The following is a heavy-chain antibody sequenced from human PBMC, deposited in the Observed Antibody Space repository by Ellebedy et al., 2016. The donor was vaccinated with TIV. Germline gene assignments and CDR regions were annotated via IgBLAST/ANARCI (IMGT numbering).Heavy chain of an antibody. CDR1: GDTLADVS. CDR2: FAPEDLGR. Sequence: AASVKVSCKVSGDTLADVSMHWVRQAPGTGLEWMGGFAPEDLGRMYAQKSQGRVTMTEDTSTDTAYMELTSLRSDDTAVYYCATVRFGGGGFDHWGQGTLVTVSS. J-gene: IGHJ4*02. D-gene: IGHD3-10*01. CDR3: ATVRFGGGGFDH. V-gene: IGHV1-24*01.